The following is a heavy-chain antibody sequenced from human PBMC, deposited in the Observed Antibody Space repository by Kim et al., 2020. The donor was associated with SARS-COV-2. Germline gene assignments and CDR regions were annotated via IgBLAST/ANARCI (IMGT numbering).Heavy chain of an antibody. Sequence: SVKGRFTISRDNSKNTLYLQMNSLRAEDTAVYYCAKDRNFWSGYHTFFDYWGQGTLVTVSS. D-gene: IGHD3-3*01. CDR3: AKDRNFWSGYHTFFDY. V-gene: IGHV3-23*01. J-gene: IGHJ4*02.